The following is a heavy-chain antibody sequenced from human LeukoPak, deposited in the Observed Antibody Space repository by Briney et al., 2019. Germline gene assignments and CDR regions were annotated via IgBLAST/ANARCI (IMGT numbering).Heavy chain of an antibody. D-gene: IGHD2-15*01. J-gene: IGHJ3*02. Sequence: GGSLRLSCAASGFTFSSYEMNWVRQAPGKGLEWVSYISSSGSTIYYADSVKGRFTISRDNAKNSLYLQMNSLRAEDTAVYYCKLYCSGGSCYSERPADAFDIWGQGTMVTVSS. V-gene: IGHV3-48*03. CDR1: GFTFSSYE. CDR2: ISSSGSTI. CDR3: KLYCSGGSCYSERPADAFDI.